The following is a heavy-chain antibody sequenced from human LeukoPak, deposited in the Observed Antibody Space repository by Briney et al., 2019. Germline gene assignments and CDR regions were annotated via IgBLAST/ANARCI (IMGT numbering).Heavy chain of an antibody. V-gene: IGHV3-23*01. J-gene: IGHJ5*02. CDR2: ISGSGGST. D-gene: IGHD6-19*01. Sequence: GGSLRLSCAASGFTFSSYSMNWVRQAPGKGLEWVSAISGSGGSTHYADSVKGRFTISRDNSKNTLYLQMNSLRVEDTAIYYCAKVDNSGWYDIWGQGTLVTVSS. CDR3: AKVDNSGWYDI. CDR1: GFTFSSYS.